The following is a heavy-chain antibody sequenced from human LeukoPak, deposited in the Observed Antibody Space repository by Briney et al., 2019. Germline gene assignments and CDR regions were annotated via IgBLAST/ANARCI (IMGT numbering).Heavy chain of an antibody. CDR1: GFTFSSYS. D-gene: IGHD4-23*01. Sequence: PGGSLRLSCAASGFTFSSYSMNWVRQAPGKGLEWVSSISSSSSYIYYADSVKGRFTVSRDNAKNSLYLQMNSLRAEDTAVYYCARTLDYGGNSGAAFDIWGQGTMVTVSS. CDR3: ARTLDYGGNSGAAFDI. J-gene: IGHJ3*02. V-gene: IGHV3-21*01. CDR2: ISSSSSYI.